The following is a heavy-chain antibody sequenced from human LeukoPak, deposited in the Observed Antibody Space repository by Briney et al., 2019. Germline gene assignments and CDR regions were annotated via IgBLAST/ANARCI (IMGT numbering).Heavy chain of an antibody. Sequence: SETLPLTCAVYGGSFSGYYWSWIRQPPGKGLEWIGEINHSGSTNYNPSLKSRVTISVDTSKNQFSLKLSSVTAADTAVYYCARARRRLQFPYYFDYWGRGTLVTVSS. J-gene: IGHJ4*02. CDR2: INHSGST. CDR3: ARARRRLQFPYYFDY. CDR1: GGSFSGYY. V-gene: IGHV4-34*01. D-gene: IGHD5-24*01.